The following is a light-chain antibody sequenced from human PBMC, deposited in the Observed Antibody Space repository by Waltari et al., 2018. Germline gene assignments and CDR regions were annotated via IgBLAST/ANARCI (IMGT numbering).Light chain of an antibody. V-gene: IGKV6-21*01. CDR3: QQSRSFPLT. Sequence: EIVLTQSPDFQSVTPKEKVTITCRASHDISTSLHWYQQKPDQSPKLLIKYASESFSGVPSRFSGSGSGTHFTLTINSLEAEDAATYYCQQSRSFPLTFGGGTKVEIK. CDR2: YAS. CDR1: HDISTS. J-gene: IGKJ4*01.